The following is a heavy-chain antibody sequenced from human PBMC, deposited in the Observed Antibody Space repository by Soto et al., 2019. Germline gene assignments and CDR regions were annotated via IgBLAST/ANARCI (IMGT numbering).Heavy chain of an antibody. CDR1: GFTFSSYA. V-gene: IGHV3-23*01. CDR3: AEDLSRTTYYYGMDV. Sequence: GGSLRLSCAASGFTFSSYAMSWVRQAPGKGLEWVSAISGSGGSTYYADSVKGRFTISRDNSKNTLYLQMNSLRAEDTAVYYCAEDLSRTTYYYGMDVWGQGTTVTVSS. D-gene: IGHD1-1*01. CDR2: ISGSGGST. J-gene: IGHJ6*02.